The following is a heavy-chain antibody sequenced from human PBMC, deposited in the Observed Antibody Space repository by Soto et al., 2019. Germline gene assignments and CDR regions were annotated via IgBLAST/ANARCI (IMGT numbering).Heavy chain of an antibody. V-gene: IGHV4-59*01. CDR1: GGSISSYY. Sequence: SETLSLTCTVSGGSISSYYWSWIRQPPGKGLEWIGYIYYSGSTNYNPSLKSRVTISVDTSKNQFSLKLSSVTAADTAVYYCARALSGTVTAVYYYYGMDVWGQGTTVT. J-gene: IGHJ6*02. CDR3: ARALSGTVTAVYYYYGMDV. CDR2: IYYSGST. D-gene: IGHD4-17*01.